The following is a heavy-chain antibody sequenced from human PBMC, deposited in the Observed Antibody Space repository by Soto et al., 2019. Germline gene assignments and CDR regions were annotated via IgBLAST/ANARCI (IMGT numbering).Heavy chain of an antibody. V-gene: IGHV3-64*01. CDR2: ISSNGGST. D-gene: IGHD3-9*01. Sequence: RGSLRLSCAASGFTFSSYAMHWVRQAPGKGLEYVSAISSNGGSTYYANSVKGRFTISRDNSKNTLYLQMGSLRAEDMAVYYCARGLVTITKYYYMDVWGKGTTVTVSS. J-gene: IGHJ6*03. CDR3: ARGLVTITKYYYMDV. CDR1: GFTFSSYA.